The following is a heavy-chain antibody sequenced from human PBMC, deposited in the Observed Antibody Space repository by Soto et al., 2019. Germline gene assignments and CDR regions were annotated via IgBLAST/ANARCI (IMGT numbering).Heavy chain of an antibody. V-gene: IGHV4-61*08. J-gene: IGHJ6*03. CDR2: IYYSGST. D-gene: IGHD2-2*01. CDR1: GGSISSGGYY. CDR3: ARGGSAAIHYYYYYYMDV. Sequence: SETLSLTCTVSGGSISSGGYYWSWIRQHPGKGLEWIGYIYYSGSTYYNPSLKSRVTISVDTSKNQFSLKLSSVTAADTAVYNCARGGSAAIHYYYYYYMDVWGKGTTVTVSS.